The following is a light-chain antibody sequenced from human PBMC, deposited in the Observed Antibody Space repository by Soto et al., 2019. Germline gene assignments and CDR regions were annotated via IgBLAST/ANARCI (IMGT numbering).Light chain of an antibody. CDR1: QSVRSW. J-gene: IGKJ4*01. CDR3: HQYDNYPLT. CDR2: DAS. V-gene: IGKV1-5*01. Sequence: DIQMTQSPSTLSASVGERVTITCRASQSVRSWLAWYQQKPGRAPKFLIYDASSLESGVPSRFSGSGSGTEFTLTISNLQPDDFATYYCHQYDNYPLTFGGGTKVEI.